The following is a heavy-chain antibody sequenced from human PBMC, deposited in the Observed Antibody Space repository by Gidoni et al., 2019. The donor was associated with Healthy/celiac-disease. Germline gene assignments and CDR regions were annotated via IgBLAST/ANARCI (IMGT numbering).Heavy chain of an antibody. CDR1: GGSISSSSYY. CDR3: ARDRVYDYVWGRHSPYYFDY. Sequence: QLQLQESGPGLVKPSETLSLTCTVSGGSISSSSYYWGWIRQPPGKGLEWIGSIYYSGSTYYNPSLKSRVTISVDTSENQFSLKLSSVTAADTAVYYCARDRVYDYVWGRHSPYYFDYWGQGTLVTVSS. J-gene: IGHJ4*02. V-gene: IGHV4-39*07. D-gene: IGHD3-16*01. CDR2: IYYSGST.